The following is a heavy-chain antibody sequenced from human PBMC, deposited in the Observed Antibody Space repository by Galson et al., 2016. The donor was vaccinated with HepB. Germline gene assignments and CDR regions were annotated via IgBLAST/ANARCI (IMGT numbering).Heavy chain of an antibody. J-gene: IGHJ4*02. Sequence: SVKVSCKASGYTFTINGISWVRQAPGQGLEWMGWISANSGNTNYAQKFQGRVTMTRDTSTSTAYMELRSLSADDTAVYYCARDRWYTFDYWGQGTLVTVSS. V-gene: IGHV1-18*01. CDR2: ISANSGNT. CDR1: GYTFTING. CDR3: ARDRWYTFDY. D-gene: IGHD4-23*01.